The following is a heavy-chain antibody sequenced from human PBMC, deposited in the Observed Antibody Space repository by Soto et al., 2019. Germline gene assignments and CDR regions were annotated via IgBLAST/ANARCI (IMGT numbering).Heavy chain of an antibody. J-gene: IGHJ1*01. D-gene: IGHD3-22*01. Sequence: GGSLRLFCAASGFTFSSYSMNWVRQAPGKGLEWVSYISSSSSTIYYADSVKGRFTISRDNAKNSLYLQMNSLRDEDTAVYYCASTPDSSGYYSLLAEYFQHWGQGTLVTVSS. CDR2: ISSSSSTI. CDR3: ASTPDSSGYYSLLAEYFQH. V-gene: IGHV3-48*02. CDR1: GFTFSSYS.